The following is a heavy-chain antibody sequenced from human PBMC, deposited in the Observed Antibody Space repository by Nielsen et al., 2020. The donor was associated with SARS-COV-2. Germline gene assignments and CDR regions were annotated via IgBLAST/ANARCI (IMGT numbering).Heavy chain of an antibody. V-gene: IGHV7-4-1*02. J-gene: IGHJ6*02. CDR2: INTNTGNP. Sequence: VRQMPGKGLEWMGWINTNTGNPTYAQGFTGRFVFSLDTSVSTAYLQISSLKAEDTAVYYCARGRTPTGTTRYYYGMDVWGQGTTVTVSS. D-gene: IGHD4-17*01. CDR3: ARGRTPTGTTRYYYGMDV.